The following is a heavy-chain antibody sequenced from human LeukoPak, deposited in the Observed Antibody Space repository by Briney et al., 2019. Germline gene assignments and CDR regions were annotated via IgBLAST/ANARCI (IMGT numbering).Heavy chain of an antibody. CDR1: GFTFSSYS. D-gene: IGHD1-26*01. CDR2: INHSGST. V-gene: IGHV4-34*01. CDR3: ARHFLWEPYYFDY. Sequence: GSLRLSCAASGFTFSSYSMNWVRQAPGKGLEWIGEINHSGSTNYNPSLKSRVTISVDTSKNQFSLKLSSVTAADTAVYYCARHFLWEPYYFDYWGQGTLVTVSS. J-gene: IGHJ4*02.